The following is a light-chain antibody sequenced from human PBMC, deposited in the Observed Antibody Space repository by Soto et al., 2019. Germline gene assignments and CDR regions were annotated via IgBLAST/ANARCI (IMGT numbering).Light chain of an antibody. CDR3: QQTSTTPGT. CDR2: ASF. Sequence: DVQMTQSPSSLSASVGDSVTITCRSSQTVKTYLNRYQHKPGKAPQLLIYASFRLQTGVASRFSGSGSGTYFSLTISSLQPEDFATYYCQQTSTTPGTFGQGTKVEI. J-gene: IGKJ1*01. V-gene: IGKV1-39*01. CDR1: QTVKTY.